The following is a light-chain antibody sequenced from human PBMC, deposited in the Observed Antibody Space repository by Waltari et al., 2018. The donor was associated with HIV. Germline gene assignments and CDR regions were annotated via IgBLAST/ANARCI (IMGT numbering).Light chain of an antibody. Sequence: IVLTQSPGTLSLSPGERAALSCRARQSVSNNFLAWYQQKPGQAPTLLIYGASFGATGIPDRFSGSGSGTDFTLTISRMEPDDFAVYYCQQHGSSPRTFGQGTKVEIK. J-gene: IGKJ1*01. CDR3: QQHGSSPRT. V-gene: IGKV3-20*01. CDR2: GAS. CDR1: QSVSNNF.